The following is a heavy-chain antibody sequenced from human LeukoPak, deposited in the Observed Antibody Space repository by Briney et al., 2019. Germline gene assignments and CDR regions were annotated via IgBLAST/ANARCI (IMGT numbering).Heavy chain of an antibody. CDR1: GGSISSYY. D-gene: IGHD3-3*01. J-gene: IGHJ4*02. CDR2: IHYSGST. CDR3: ARALLDFWSGYYYYFDY. Sequence: SETLSLTCTVSGGSISSYYWSWIRQPPGKGLEWIGYIHYSGSTNYNPSLKSRVTISVDTSKNQFSLKLSSVTAADTAVYYCARALLDFWSGYYYYFDYWGQGTLVTVSS. V-gene: IGHV4-59*01.